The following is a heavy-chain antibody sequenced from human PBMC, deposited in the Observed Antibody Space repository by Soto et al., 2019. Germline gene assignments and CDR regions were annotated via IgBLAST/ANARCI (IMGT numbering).Heavy chain of an antibody. J-gene: IGHJ4*02. Sequence: QVQLVESGGGVVQPGRSLRLSCAASGFTFSSYGMHWVRQAPVKGLEWVAVISYDGSYKYYADSMKGRVTISRDNSKNTLYVQMNSLRAEDTAVYYCAKEGSVVATTPDFDYWGQGTLVTVSS. V-gene: IGHV3-30*18. D-gene: IGHD5-12*01. CDR3: AKEGSVVATTPDFDY. CDR1: GFTFSSYG. CDR2: ISYDGSYK.